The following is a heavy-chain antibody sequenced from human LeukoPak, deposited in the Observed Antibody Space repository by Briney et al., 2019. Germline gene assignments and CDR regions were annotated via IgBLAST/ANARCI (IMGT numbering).Heavy chain of an antibody. J-gene: IGHJ4*02. CDR2: IHPGDSDT. D-gene: IGHD3-22*01. Sequence: GESLKISCKGSGYSFTTYWIAWVRQMPGKGLEWMGFIHPGDSDTRYSPSFQGQVTISADKSISTAYLQWSSLKASDTAMYYCARSPNYDSSGTTLDYWGQGTLVTVSS. CDR1: GYSFTTYW. V-gene: IGHV5-51*01. CDR3: ARSPNYDSSGTTLDY.